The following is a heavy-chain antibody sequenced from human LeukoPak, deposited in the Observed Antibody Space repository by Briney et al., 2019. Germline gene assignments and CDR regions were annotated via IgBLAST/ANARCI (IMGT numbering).Heavy chain of an antibody. CDR1: GGSISSYY. V-gene: IGHV4-59*01. D-gene: IGHD3-22*01. J-gene: IGHJ2*01. CDR3: ARIDSSGYPIYWYFDL. Sequence: SETLSLTCTVSGGSISSYYWSWIRQPPGKGLEWIGYIHYSGSTNYNPSLKSRVTISVDTSKNQFSLKLSSVTAADTAVYYCARIDSSGYPIYWYFDLWGRGTLVTVSS. CDR2: IHYSGST.